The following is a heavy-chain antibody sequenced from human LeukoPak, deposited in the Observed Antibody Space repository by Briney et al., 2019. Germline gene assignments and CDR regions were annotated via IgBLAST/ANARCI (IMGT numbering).Heavy chain of an antibody. D-gene: IGHD4-17*01. J-gene: IGHJ4*02. CDR3: ARDYRYYFDY. CDR1: GYTFTSYG. CDR2: ISAYNCNT. Sequence: ASVKVSCMACGYTFTSYGISWVRQAPGQGLEWMGLISAYNCNTNYAQKLQGRVTMTTDTSTSTAYMELRSLRSDDTAVYYCARDYRYYFDYWGQGTLVTVSS. V-gene: IGHV1-18*01.